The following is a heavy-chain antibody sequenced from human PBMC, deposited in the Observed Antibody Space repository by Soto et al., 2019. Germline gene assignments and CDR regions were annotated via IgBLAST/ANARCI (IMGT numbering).Heavy chain of an antibody. D-gene: IGHD2-2*02. J-gene: IGHJ4*01. CDR1: GGAISNNNW. CDR2: IYQRGNT. CDR3: AGRVYCTTTSCYNDY. Sequence: QVHLQESGPGLVKPSGTLSPTCTVSGGAISNNNWWSWVRQIPGKGLEWIGEIYQRGNTNYNPSLKSRVTISVYKSNNQFSLNLTSVTAADTAVYFFAGRVYCTTTSCYNDYWGHGTLVTVSS. V-gene: IGHV4-4*02.